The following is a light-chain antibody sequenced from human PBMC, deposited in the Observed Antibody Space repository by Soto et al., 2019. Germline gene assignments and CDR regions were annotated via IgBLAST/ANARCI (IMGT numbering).Light chain of an antibody. V-gene: IGKV3-20*01. Sequence: LTPSPATPSVSLRGETTPSSRASQSVRNNYLAWYQQKPGQAPRLLIYGASNRATGIPDRFSGSGSGTDFTLTISRLEPEDFAVYYCQQYGSSGTFGQGTKV. CDR3: QQYGSSGT. J-gene: IGKJ1*01. CDR1: QSVRNNY. CDR2: GAS.